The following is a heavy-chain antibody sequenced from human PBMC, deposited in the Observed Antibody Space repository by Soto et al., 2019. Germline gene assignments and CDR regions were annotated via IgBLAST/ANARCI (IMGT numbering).Heavy chain of an antibody. V-gene: IGHV3-48*02. CDR3: ARGGSSSDNGMDV. CDR1: GFSFSTYS. Sequence: EVQLVESGGGLVQPGGSLRLSCAASGFSFSTYSMNWVRQAPGKGLEWVSYISSRSYTIYYIDSVKGRFTISRDNAKSSLYLQMTSLRDEATAVYYCARGGSSSDNGMDVWGQGTTGTVSS. J-gene: IGHJ6*02. D-gene: IGHD6-6*01. CDR2: ISSRSYTI.